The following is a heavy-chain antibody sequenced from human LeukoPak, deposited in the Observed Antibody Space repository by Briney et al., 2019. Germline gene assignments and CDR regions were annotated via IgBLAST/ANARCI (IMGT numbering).Heavy chain of an antibody. V-gene: IGHV1-2*02. CDR1: GYTFTGYY. CDR3: ARDPGITGTSVGY. J-gene: IGHJ4*02. CDR2: INPNSGGT. D-gene: IGHD1-20*01. Sequence: ASVKVSCEASGYTFTGYYMHWVRQAPGQGLEWMGWINPNSGGTNYAQKFQGRVTMTRDTSISTAYMELSRLRSDDTAVYYCARDPGITGTSVGYWGQGTLVTVSS.